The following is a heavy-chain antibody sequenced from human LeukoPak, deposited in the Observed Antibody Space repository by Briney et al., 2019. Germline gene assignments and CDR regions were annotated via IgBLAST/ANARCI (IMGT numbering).Heavy chain of an antibody. CDR2: IKQDGSGK. D-gene: IGHD2/OR15-2a*01. J-gene: IGHJ3*02. V-gene: IGHV3-7*01. CDR1: GFTFSNYW. CDR3: ARDLITFDAFDI. Sequence: GGSLRLSCAASGFTFSNYWMGWVRQAPGKGLEWVANIKQDGSGKYYVDSVKGRFTISRDNAKDSLYLQMNSLRAEDTAVFYCARDLITFDAFDIWGQGTMVTVSS.